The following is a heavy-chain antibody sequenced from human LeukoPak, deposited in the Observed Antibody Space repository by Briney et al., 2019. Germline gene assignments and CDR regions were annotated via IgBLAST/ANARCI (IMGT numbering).Heavy chain of an antibody. CDR2: ISSNGGST. CDR1: GFTFSSYA. V-gene: IGHV3-64*01. D-gene: IGHD2-2*01. J-gene: IGHJ4*02. Sequence: GGSLRLSCAASGFTFSSYAMRWVRQAPGRGLEYVSAISSNGGSTYYANSVKGRFTISRDNSKNTLYLQMGSLRAEGMAVYYCARDAIFCSSTSCHPRFPLDWGQGTLVTVSS. CDR3: ARDAIFCSSTSCHPRFPLD.